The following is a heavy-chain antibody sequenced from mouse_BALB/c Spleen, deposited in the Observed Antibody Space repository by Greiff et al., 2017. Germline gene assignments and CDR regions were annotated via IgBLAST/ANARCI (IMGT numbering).Heavy chain of an antibody. Sequence: QVQLQQSGPGLVQPSQSLSITCTVSGFSLTSYGVHWVRQSPGKGLEWLGVIWSGGSTDYNAAFISRLSISKDNSKSQVFFKMNSLQADDTAIYYCASPYGNYEGQARIFQAFAYWGQGTLVTVSA. V-gene: IGHV2-4-1*01. J-gene: IGHJ3*01. CDR2: IWSGGST. CDR3: ASPYGNYEGQARIFQAFAY. D-gene: IGHD2-1*01. CDR1: GFSLTSYG.